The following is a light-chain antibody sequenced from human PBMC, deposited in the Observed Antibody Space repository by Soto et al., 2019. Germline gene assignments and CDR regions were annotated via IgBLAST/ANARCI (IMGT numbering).Light chain of an antibody. J-gene: IGKJ1*01. CDR2: DAS. CDR3: QQRSNWPRT. Sequence: DIQITQSPSSLSASLGDRVSMTCQAIQDISNYLNWYQQKPGKAPKLLIYDASNLETGVPSRFSGSGSGTDFTLTISSLQPEDFAVYYCQQRSNWPRTFGQGTKVDIK. CDR1: QDISNY. V-gene: IGKV1-33*01.